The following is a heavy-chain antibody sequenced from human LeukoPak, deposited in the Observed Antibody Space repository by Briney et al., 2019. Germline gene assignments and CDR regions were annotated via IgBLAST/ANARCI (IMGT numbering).Heavy chain of an antibody. CDR3: AKAPDYYDSSGNFDY. D-gene: IGHD3-22*01. CDR2: ISWNSGSI. CDR1: GFTFDDFA. V-gene: IGHV3-9*01. Sequence: GGSLRLSCAASGFTFDDFAMHWVRQAPGKGLEWVSGISWNSGSIGYADSVKGRFTISRDNAKNSLYLQMNRLRAEDTALYYCAKAPDYYDSSGNFDYWGQGTLVTVSS. J-gene: IGHJ4*02.